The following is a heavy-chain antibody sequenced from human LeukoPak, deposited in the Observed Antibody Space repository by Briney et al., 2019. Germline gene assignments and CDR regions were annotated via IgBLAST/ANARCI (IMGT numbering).Heavy chain of an antibody. CDR2: ISWDGGST. Sequence: PGGSLRLSCAASGFTFDDYAMHWVRQAPGKGLEWVSLISWDGGSTYYADSVKGRLTISRDNSKNSLYLQMNSLRAEDTALYYCAKEPNTWIQLSRNYYFDYWGQGTLVTVSS. CDR3: AKEPNTWIQLSRNYYFDY. D-gene: IGHD5-18*01. V-gene: IGHV3-43D*04. J-gene: IGHJ4*02. CDR1: GFTFDDYA.